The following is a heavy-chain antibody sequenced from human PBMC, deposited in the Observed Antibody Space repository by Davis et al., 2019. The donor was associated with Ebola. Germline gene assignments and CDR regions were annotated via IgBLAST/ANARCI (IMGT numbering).Heavy chain of an antibody. D-gene: IGHD1-20*01. CDR2: IFTGDSDT. J-gene: IGHJ3*02. CDR1: GNSFSSHW. V-gene: IGHV5-51*01. CDR3: ATLRRTITGMDDGFDI. Sequence: GESLKISCQDSGNSFSSHWIGWVRQMPGKGLEWMGIIFTGDSDTRYRPSFRGQVTISADKSFKPAFLQWSSLKASDTARYYCATLRRTITGMDDGFDIWGQGTMVTVSS.